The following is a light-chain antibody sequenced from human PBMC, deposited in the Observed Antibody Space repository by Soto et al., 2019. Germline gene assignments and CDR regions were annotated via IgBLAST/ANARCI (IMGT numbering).Light chain of an antibody. V-gene: IGKV3-20*01. Sequence: IVLTQSPSTLSLSPGERAPLSCRASQTVSSSYLAWYQQKPGQAPRLFIYGASSRATGIPDRFSGSGSGTDFTLTISRMEPEDFAVFYCQHYGSSPWTFGQGTKVEIK. J-gene: IGKJ1*01. CDR3: QHYGSSPWT. CDR1: QTVSSSY. CDR2: GAS.